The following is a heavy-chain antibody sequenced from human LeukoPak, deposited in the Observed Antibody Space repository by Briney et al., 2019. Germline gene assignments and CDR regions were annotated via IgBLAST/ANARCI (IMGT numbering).Heavy chain of an antibody. CDR1: GVSISSYY. V-gene: IGHV4-59*12. J-gene: IGHJ4*02. D-gene: IGHD3-16*02. CDR3: ARATYDYVWGSYRSFDY. CDR2: IYYSGST. Sequence: NSSETLSLTCTVSGVSISSYYWSWIRQPPGKGLEWIGYIYYSGSTNYNPSLKSRVTISVDTSKNQLSLKLSSVTAADTAVYYCARATYDYVWGSYRSFDYWGQGTLVTVSS.